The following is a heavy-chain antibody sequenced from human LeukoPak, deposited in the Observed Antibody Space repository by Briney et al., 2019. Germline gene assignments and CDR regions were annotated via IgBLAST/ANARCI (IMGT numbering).Heavy chain of an antibody. D-gene: IGHD6-19*01. V-gene: IGHV3-23*01. Sequence: GGSLRLSCAAPGSAFSNFAMGWVRQSPGKGLEWLSTINGGGNTTFYSDSVKGRFTISRDNPKNTLYLHMDSLRPDDTATYYCTKELHVAVAVADYYYFYMDVWGRGTAVTVSS. J-gene: IGHJ6*03. CDR2: INGGGNTT. CDR1: GSAFSNFA. CDR3: TKELHVAVAVADYYYFYMDV.